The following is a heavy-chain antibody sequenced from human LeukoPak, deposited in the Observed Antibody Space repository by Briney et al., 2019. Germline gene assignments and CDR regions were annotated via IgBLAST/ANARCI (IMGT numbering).Heavy chain of an antibody. Sequence: TSETLSLTCAVYGGSFSGYYWSWIRQPPGKGLEWIGEINHSGSTNYNPSLKSRVTISVDTSKNQFSLKLSSVTAADTAVYYCAREGASGGVLVWGQGTMVTVSS. CDR1: GGSFSGYY. CDR2: INHSGST. V-gene: IGHV4-34*01. J-gene: IGHJ3*01. CDR3: AREGASGGVLV. D-gene: IGHD2-15*01.